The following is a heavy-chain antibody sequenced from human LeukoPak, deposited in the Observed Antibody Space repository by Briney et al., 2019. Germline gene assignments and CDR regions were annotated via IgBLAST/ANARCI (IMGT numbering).Heavy chain of an antibody. V-gene: IGHV1-18*01. CDR2: ISAYNGNT. CDR1: GYTFTSYG. CDR3: ARRFLDYGGNPEGFDP. Sequence: ASVKVSCKASGYTFTSYGISWVRQAPGQGLEWMGWISAYNGNTNYAQKLQGRVTMTTDTSTSTAYMELRSLRSDDTAVYYCARRFLDYGGNPEGFDPWGQGTLVTVSS. D-gene: IGHD4-23*01. J-gene: IGHJ5*02.